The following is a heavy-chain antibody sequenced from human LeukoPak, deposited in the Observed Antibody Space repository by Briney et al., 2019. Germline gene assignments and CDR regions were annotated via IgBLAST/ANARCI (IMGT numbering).Heavy chain of an antibody. CDR1: GYSISSGYY. CDR2: IYTSGST. CDR3: ARDRGTWNDDGFDY. D-gene: IGHD1-1*01. J-gene: IGHJ4*02. V-gene: IGHV4-38-2*02. Sequence: KPSETLSLTCTVSGYSISSGYYWGWIRQPPGKGLEWIGRIYTSGSTNYNPSLKSRVTMSVDTSKNQFSLKLSSVTAADTAVYYCARDRGTWNDDGFDYWGQGTLVTVSS.